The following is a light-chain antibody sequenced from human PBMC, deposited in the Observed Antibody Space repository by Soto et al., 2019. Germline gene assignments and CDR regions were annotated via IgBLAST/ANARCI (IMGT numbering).Light chain of an antibody. CDR2: DVS. Sequence: QSALTQPRSVSGSPGQSVTISCTGTSSDFGGYNYVSWYQQLPGKAPKLLIYDVSNRPSGISNRFSGSKSDNTASLTISGLQAEDEADYYCSSYTNTITRVFGGGTKLTVL. CDR1: SSDFGGYNY. J-gene: IGLJ3*02. V-gene: IGLV2-14*03. CDR3: SSYTNTITRV.